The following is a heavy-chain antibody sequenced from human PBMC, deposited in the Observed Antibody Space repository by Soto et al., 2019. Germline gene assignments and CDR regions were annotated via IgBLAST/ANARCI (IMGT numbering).Heavy chain of an antibody. CDR2: ISYDGSNK. J-gene: IGHJ4*02. V-gene: IGHV3-30-3*01. CDR3: ARGAIFGVVIIPIADY. CDR1: GFTFSSYA. Sequence: GGSLRLSCAASGFTFSSYAMHWVRQAPGKGLEWVAVISYDGSNKYYADSVKGRFTISRDNSKNTLYLQMNSLRAEDTAVYYCARGAIFGVVIIPIADYWGQGTLVTVSS. D-gene: IGHD3-3*01.